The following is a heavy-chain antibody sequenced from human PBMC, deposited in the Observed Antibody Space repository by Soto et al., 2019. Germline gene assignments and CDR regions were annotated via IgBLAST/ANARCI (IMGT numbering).Heavy chain of an antibody. CDR3: ERHRYGGGLYEFWSGYPTKNFDY. V-gene: IGHV4-39*01. CDR2: IYYSGRT. CDR1: GGSISSSSYY. D-gene: IGHD3-3*01. J-gene: IGHJ4*02. Sequence: SETLSLTCTVSGGSISSSSYYWGWIRQPPGKGLEWIGSIYYSGRTYYNPSHKSRVTISVDTSKNQFSLKLSSMTAADTAVYYCERHRYGGGLYEFWSGYPTKNFDYWGQGTLVTVSS.